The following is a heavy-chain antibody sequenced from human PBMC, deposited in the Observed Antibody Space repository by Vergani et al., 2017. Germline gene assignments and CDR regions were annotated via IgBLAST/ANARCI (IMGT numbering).Heavy chain of an antibody. Sequence: QLQLQESGPGLVKPSATLSLTCSVSGASIRSSNYYCGWIRQPPGKGLEWIASIYYSGSTYYNPSLKSRVTISVDTTKNQFSLKLSSVTAADKAVYFCATNSTVEWLVKLGWIDPGGQGILVTVSS. D-gene: IGHD6-19*01. CDR3: ATNSTVEWLVKLGWIDP. CDR2: IYYSGST. V-gene: IGHV4-39*01. J-gene: IGHJ5*02. CDR1: GASIRSSNYY.